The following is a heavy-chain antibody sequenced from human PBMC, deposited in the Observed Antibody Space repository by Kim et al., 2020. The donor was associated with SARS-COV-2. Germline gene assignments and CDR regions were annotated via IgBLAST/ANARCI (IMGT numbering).Heavy chain of an antibody. V-gene: IGHV4-39*02. CDR1: GGSISSSSYY. Sequence: SETLSLTCTVSGGSISSSSYYWGWIRQPPGKGLAWIGSIYYSGSTYYNPSLKSRGTISVDTSKNQFSLKLSSVTAADTAVYYCAGEGLEWLWATSNWFDPWGQGTLVTVSS. J-gene: IGHJ5*02. CDR2: IYYSGST. CDR3: AGEGLEWLWATSNWFDP. D-gene: IGHD3-3*01.